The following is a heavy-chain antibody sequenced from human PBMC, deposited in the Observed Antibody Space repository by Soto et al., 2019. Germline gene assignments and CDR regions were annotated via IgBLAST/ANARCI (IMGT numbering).Heavy chain of an antibody. J-gene: IGHJ5*02. CDR3: ARRSNFWSGYFHINWFDP. CDR1: GGSISSSNW. CDR2: IYHSGST. D-gene: IGHD3-3*01. Sequence: LSLTCAVSGGSISSSNWWSWVRQPPGKGLEWIGEIYHSGSTNYNPSLKSRVTISVDKSKNQFSLKLSSVTAADTAVYYCARRSNFWSGYFHINWFDPWGQGTLVTVSS. V-gene: IGHV4-4*02.